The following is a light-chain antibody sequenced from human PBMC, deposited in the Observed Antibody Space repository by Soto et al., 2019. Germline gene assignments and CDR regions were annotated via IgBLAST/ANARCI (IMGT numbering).Light chain of an antibody. Sequence: EIVLTQSPGALSLSTGERATLSCRASQSVASMYMAWYQQKPGQAPRLLICGGSRRSTGTPDRFSGSASVTDFTLTISRLQPEDSAVYYCEHYGGAPRTFGPRTKVYFK. CDR1: QSVASMY. V-gene: IGKV3-20*01. J-gene: IGKJ3*01. CDR2: GGS. CDR3: EHYGGAPRT.